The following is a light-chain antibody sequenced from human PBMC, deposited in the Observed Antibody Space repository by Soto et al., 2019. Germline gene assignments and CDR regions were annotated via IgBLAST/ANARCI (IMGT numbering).Light chain of an antibody. CDR3: CSYARSSTYV. Sequence: QSVLTQPASVSGSPGQSITISCTGTSGDVGSYNLVSWYQQHPGKAPKLMIYEGSKRPSGVSNRFSGSKSGSTASLTISGIQAEDEADYYCCSYARSSTYVFGSGTKVTVL. CDR2: EGS. CDR1: SGDVGSYNL. V-gene: IGLV2-23*01. J-gene: IGLJ1*01.